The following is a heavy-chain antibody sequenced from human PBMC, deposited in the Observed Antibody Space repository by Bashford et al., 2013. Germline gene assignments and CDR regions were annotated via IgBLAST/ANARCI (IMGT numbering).Heavy chain of an antibody. J-gene: IGHJ4*02. V-gene: IGHV4-31*03. Sequence: SETLSLTCTVSGGSISSGGYYWSWIRQHPGKGLEWIGYIYYSGSTYYNPSLKSRVTISVDTSKNQFSLKLSSVTAADTAVYYCAREGDDSDGYWGQGTLVTVSS. D-gene: IGHD3-16*01. CDR2: IYYSGST. CDR3: AREGDDSDGY. CDR1: GGSISSGGYY.